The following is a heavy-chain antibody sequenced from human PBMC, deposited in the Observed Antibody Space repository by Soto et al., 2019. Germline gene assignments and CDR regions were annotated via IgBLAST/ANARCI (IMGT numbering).Heavy chain of an antibody. J-gene: IGHJ3*02. D-gene: IGHD3-3*01. CDR3: ARGGGVGVAGSAAFDM. Sequence: QLHLVQSGAVVKKPGASVTVSCSASGYPVTAYYMHWVRQDPGRGLEWMGGINPATGAAKYTQTFQGRVTMTRDTATSTVFMDLSGLTSEDTAVFYCARGGGVGVAGSAAFDMWGQGTLVTVSS. CDR2: INPATGAA. CDR1: GYPVTAYY. V-gene: IGHV1-2*02.